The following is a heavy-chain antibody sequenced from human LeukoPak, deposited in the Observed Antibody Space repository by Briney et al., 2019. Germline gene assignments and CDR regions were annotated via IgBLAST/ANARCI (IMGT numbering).Heavy chain of an antibody. CDR1: GYTFTGYY. CDR2: VNPNSGGT. D-gene: IGHD4-17*01. Sequence: GASVKVSCKASGYTFTGYYMHWVRQAPGQGLEWMGWVNPNSGGTNYAQKFQGRVTMTRDTSISTAYMELSRLRSDDTAVYYRASTPGDYDIYMDVWGKGTTVTVSS. J-gene: IGHJ6*03. CDR3: ASTPGDYDIYMDV. V-gene: IGHV1-2*02.